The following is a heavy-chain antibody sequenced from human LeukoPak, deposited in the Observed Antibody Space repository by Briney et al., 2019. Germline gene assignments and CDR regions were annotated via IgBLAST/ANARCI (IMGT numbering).Heavy chain of an antibody. CDR1: GGSISSGGYY. CDR3: ARDCDDAAFDI. CDR2: IYYSGST. J-gene: IGHJ3*02. Sequence: SETLSLTCTVSGGSISSGGYYWSWIRQHPGKGLEWIGYIYYSGSTYYSPSLKSRVTISVDTSKNQFSLKLSSVTAADTAVYYCARDCDDAAFDIWGQGTMVTVSS. V-gene: IGHV4-31*03.